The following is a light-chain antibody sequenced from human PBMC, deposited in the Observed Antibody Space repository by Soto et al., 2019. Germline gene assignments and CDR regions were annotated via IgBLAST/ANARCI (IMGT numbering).Light chain of an antibody. CDR2: AAS. J-gene: IGKJ1*01. Sequence: AIRMTQSPSSISAFTGDRVTITCRTSRPISTYLAWYQQKPGKTPTLLMYAASTLQSGVPSRFSGSGSGTDFTLTISCLQSEDFATYYCQQYYNYPLAFGQGTNIEIK. V-gene: IGKV1-8*01. CDR3: QQYYNYPLA. CDR1: RPISTY.